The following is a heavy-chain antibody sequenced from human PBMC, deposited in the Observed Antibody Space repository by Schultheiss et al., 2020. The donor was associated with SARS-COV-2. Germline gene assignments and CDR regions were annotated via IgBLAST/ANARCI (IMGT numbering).Heavy chain of an antibody. V-gene: IGHV3-23*01. D-gene: IGHD1-1*01. CDR3: VKEGEEMGTS. J-gene: IGHJ4*02. CDR1: GFMFSNYA. Sequence: GGSLRLSCAASGFMFSNYAVSWVRQAPGKGLEWVSAISGSGASPYHADSVKGRFTISRDNSKNSLYLQMNSLRAEDTAVYYCVKEGEEMGTSWGQGTLVTVSS. CDR2: ISGSGASP.